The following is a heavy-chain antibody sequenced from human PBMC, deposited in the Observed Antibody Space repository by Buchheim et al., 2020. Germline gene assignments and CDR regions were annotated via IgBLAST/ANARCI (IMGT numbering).Heavy chain of an antibody. V-gene: IGHV3-33*01. J-gene: IGHJ4*02. CDR1: GFTFSSYG. Sequence: QVQLVESGGGVVQPGRSLRLSCAASGFTFSSYGMHWVRQAPGKGLEWVAVIWYDGSNKYYADSVKGRFTISRDNSKNTLYLQMNSLSAEDTAVYYCARDIGGNEHFDYWGQGTL. D-gene: IGHD1-1*01. CDR2: IWYDGSNK. CDR3: ARDIGGNEHFDY.